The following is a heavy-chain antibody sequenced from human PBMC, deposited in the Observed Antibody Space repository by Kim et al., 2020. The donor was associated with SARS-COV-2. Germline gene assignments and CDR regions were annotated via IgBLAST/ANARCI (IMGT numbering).Heavy chain of an antibody. CDR1: GYSFTSYW. D-gene: IGHD3-10*01. CDR3: ARQRAYMVRERPDPTSIDY. CDR2: IDPSDSYT. V-gene: IGHV5-10-1*01. J-gene: IGHJ4*02. Sequence: GESLKISCKGSGYSFTSYWISWVRQMPGKGLEWMGRIDPSDSYTNYSPSFQGHVTISADKSISTAYLQWSSLKASDTAMYYCARQRAYMVRERPDPTSIDYWGQGTLVTVSS.